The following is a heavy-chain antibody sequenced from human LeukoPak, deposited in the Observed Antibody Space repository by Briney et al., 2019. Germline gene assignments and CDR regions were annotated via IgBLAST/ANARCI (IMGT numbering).Heavy chain of an antibody. CDR3: AREGRDYYDSSGLNPFDY. CDR1: GGSISSYY. J-gene: IGHJ4*02. V-gene: IGHV4-59*01. D-gene: IGHD3-22*01. Sequence: PSETLSLTCTVSGGSISSYYWSWIRQPPGKGLEWIGYIYYSGSTNYNPSLKSRVTISVDTSKNQFPLKLSSVTAADTAVYYCAREGRDYYDSSGLNPFDYWGQGTLVTVSS. CDR2: IYYSGST.